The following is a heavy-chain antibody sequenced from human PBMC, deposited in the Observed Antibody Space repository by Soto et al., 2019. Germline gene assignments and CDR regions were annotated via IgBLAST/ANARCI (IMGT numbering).Heavy chain of an antibody. D-gene: IGHD7-27*01. CDR1: GGSISSYY. CDR2: INHSGST. Sequence: PSETLSLTCTVSGGSISSYYWSWIRQPPGKGLEWIGEINHSGSTNYNPSLKSRVTISVDTSKNQFSLKLSSVTAADTAVYYCARAANRGYNWFDPWGQGTLVTVSS. V-gene: IGHV4-34*01. J-gene: IGHJ5*02. CDR3: ARAANRGYNWFDP.